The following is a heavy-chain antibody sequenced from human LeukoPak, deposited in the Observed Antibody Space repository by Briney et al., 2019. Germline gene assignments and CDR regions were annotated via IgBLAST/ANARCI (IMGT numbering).Heavy chain of an antibody. CDR2: ISYDGSNK. CDR3: ARDGLYTVTTQGAFDI. D-gene: IGHD4-11*01. J-gene: IGHJ3*02. CDR1: GFTFSSYA. V-gene: IGHV3-30-3*01. Sequence: PGGSLRLSCAASGFTFSSYAMHWVRQAPGKGLEWVAVISYDGSNKYYADSVKGRFTISRDNSKNTLYLQMNSLRAEDTAVYYCARDGLYTVTTQGAFDIWGQGTMVTVSS.